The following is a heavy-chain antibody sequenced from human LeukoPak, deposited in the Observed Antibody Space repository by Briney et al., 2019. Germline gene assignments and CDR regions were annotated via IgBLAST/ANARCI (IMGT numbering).Heavy chain of an antibody. J-gene: IGHJ4*02. Sequence: PSETLPVTRTVSGGSISSYYWSWIRQPPGKGLEWIGYIYYSGSTNYNPSLRSRVTTTVDTSKKQFSLELSSVTAADTAVCYCAKAGGVYCSNTSCYVSWGQGTLVTVSS. CDR3: AKAGGVYCSNTSCYVS. CDR2: IYYSGST. D-gene: IGHD2-2*01. CDR1: GGSISSYY. V-gene: IGHV4-59*01.